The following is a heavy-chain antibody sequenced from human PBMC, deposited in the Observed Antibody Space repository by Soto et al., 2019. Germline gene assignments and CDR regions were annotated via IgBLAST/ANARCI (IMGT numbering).Heavy chain of an antibody. CDR2: INPAGGTT. D-gene: IGHD2-21*02. V-gene: IGHV1-46*01. CDR3: ALKVVTYYDN. CDR1: GYSFTSTY. J-gene: IGHJ4*02. Sequence: QVQLVQSGAEVKKPGASVRISCRESGYSFTSTYVHWVRQAPGQGPQWMGIINPAGGTTYYAQKFQGRLTITSDTSTDTVFMDLNDLASEDTAVYFCALKVVTYYDNWGQGTLLTVSS.